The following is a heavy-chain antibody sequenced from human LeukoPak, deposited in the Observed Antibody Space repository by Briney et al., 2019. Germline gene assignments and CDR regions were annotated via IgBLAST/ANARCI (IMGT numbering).Heavy chain of an antibody. D-gene: IGHD1-26*01. CDR2: INPNSGGT. V-gene: IGHV1-2*02. Sequence: ASVKVSCKASGYTFTGYYMHWVRQAPGQGLEWMGWINPNSGGTNYAQKFQGRVTMTRDTSINTAYMELSSLRSEDTAVYYCARGVGATIYYGMDVWGQGTTVTVSS. J-gene: IGHJ6*02. CDR1: GYTFTGYY. CDR3: ARGVGATIYYGMDV.